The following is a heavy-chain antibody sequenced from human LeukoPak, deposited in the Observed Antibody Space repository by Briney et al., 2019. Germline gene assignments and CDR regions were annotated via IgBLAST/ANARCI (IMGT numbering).Heavy chain of an antibody. CDR2: IDWNGGST. Sequence: GGSLRLSCAASGFTFDDYGISWVRQAPGKGLEWVSGIDWNGGSTGYADSVKGRFTISRDNAKNSLYLQMNSLRVEDTALYYCAREGVPAAMSYAFDIWGQGTMVTVSS. CDR1: GFTFDDYG. V-gene: IGHV3-20*04. D-gene: IGHD2-2*01. J-gene: IGHJ3*02. CDR3: AREGVPAAMSYAFDI.